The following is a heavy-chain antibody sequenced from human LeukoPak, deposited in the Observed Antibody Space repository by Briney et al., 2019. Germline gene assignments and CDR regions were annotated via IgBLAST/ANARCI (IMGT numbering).Heavy chain of an antibody. D-gene: IGHD3-10*01. Sequence: ASVKVSCKASGYTFTGYYMHWVRQAPGQGLEWMGWISAYNGNTNYAQKLQGRVTMTTDTSTSTAYMELRSLRSDDTAVYYCARDRPLINYYGSGSEGDYWGQGTLVTVSS. V-gene: IGHV1-18*04. CDR1: GYTFTGYY. J-gene: IGHJ4*02. CDR2: ISAYNGNT. CDR3: ARDRPLINYYGSGSEGDY.